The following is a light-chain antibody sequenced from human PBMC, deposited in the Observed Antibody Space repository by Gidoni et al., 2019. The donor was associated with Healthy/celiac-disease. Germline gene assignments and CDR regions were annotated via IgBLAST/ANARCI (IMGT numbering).Light chain of an antibody. Sequence: QSALTPPASVSGSPGQSITISCTGTSSDVGGYNYVSWYQQHPGKAPKLMIYDVSNRPSGVSNRFSGSKSGNTASLTISGLQAEDEADYYCSSYTSSSTLCVVFGGGTKLTVL. J-gene: IGLJ2*01. CDR3: SSYTSSSTLCVV. V-gene: IGLV2-14*01. CDR1: SSDVGGYNY. CDR2: DVS.